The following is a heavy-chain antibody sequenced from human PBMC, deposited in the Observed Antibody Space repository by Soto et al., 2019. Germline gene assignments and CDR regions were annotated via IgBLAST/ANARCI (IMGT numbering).Heavy chain of an antibody. J-gene: IGHJ4*02. V-gene: IGHV1-2*04. CDR3: ARNGGSGWYFSDY. CDR1: GYTFTGYY. CDR2: INPNSGGT. Sequence: GASVKVSCKASGYTFTGYYMYWVRQAPGQGLEWMGWINPNSGGTNYAQKFQGWVTMTRDTSISTAYMELSRLRSDDTAVYYCARNGGSGWYFSDYWGQGTLVTVSS. D-gene: IGHD6-19*01.